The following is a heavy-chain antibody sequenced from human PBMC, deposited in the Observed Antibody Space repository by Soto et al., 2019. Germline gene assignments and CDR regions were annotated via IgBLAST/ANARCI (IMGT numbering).Heavy chain of an antibody. CDR3: ARVVSNYRGNGMDV. CDR2: ISSSSIYI. CDR1: GFTFSSYS. Sequence: EVQLVESGGGLVKPGGSLRLSCAASGFTFSSYSMNWVRQAPGKGLEWVSSISSSSIYIYYADSVKGRFTISRDNATNSLYLQMNSLRAEDTAVYYCARVVSNYRGNGMDVWGQGTTVTVSS. D-gene: IGHD4-4*01. V-gene: IGHV3-21*01. J-gene: IGHJ6*02.